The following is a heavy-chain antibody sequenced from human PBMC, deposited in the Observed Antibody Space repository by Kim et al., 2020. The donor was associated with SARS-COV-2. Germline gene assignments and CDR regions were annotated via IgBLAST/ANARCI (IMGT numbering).Heavy chain of an antibody. J-gene: IGHJ5*02. D-gene: IGHD6-6*01. Sequence: VDSVKGRFTISRDNAKNSLYLQMNSLRAEDTAVYYCARVSSSWDLNWFDPWGQGTLVTVSS. V-gene: IGHV3-7*01. CDR3: ARVSSSWDLNWFDP.